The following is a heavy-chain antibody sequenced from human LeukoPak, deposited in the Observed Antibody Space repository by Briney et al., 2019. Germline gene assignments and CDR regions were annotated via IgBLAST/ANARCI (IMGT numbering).Heavy chain of an antibody. V-gene: IGHV4-59*12. J-gene: IGHJ2*01. Sequence: SETLSLTCTVSGGSISSYYWSWIRQPPGKGLEWIGYIYYSGSTNYNPSLKSRVTISVDTSKNQFSLKLSSVTAADTAVYYCARQRGGSYFRYFDLWGRGTLVTVSS. CDR3: ARQRGGSYFRYFDL. CDR1: GGSISSYY. CDR2: IYYSGST. D-gene: IGHD1-26*01.